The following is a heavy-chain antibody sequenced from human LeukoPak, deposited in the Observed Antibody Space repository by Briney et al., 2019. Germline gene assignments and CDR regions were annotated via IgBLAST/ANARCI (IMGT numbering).Heavy chain of an antibody. V-gene: IGHV1-46*01. D-gene: IGHD5-12*01. Sequence: GASVKLSFKASGYTFTSYYMHWVRQAPGQGLEWMGVINPSGGSTSYAQNFQGRVTMTRDTSTSTVYMELSSRRSDDTAVYYCARDQGGYGLFDYWGQGTLVTVSS. CDR1: GYTFTSYY. J-gene: IGHJ4*02. CDR3: ARDQGGYGLFDY. CDR2: INPSGGST.